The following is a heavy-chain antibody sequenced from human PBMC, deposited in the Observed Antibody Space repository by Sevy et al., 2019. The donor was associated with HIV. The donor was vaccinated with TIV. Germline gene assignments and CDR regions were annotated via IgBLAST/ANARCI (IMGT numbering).Heavy chain of an antibody. Sequence: GGSLRLSCAASGFTFSSYSMNWVRQAPGKGLEWVSYISSSSSTIYYADSVKGRFTISRDNAKNSLYLQMNSLRDEDTAVYYCARVIRRDGYRDPGYWGQGTLVTVSS. J-gene: IGHJ4*02. CDR3: ARVIRRDGYRDPGY. CDR1: GFTFSSYS. D-gene: IGHD5-12*01. CDR2: ISSSSSTI. V-gene: IGHV3-48*02.